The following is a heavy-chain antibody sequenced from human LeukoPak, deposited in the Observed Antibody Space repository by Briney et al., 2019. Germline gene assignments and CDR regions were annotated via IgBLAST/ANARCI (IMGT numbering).Heavy chain of an antibody. Sequence: SVKVSCKASGGTFSSYAISWVRQAPGQGLEWMGRIIPIFGTASYAQKFQGRVTITTGESTSTAYMELSSLRSEDTAVYYCARDDYYDSSGYIYWGQGTLVTVSS. J-gene: IGHJ4*02. D-gene: IGHD3-22*01. CDR3: ARDDYYDSSGYIY. V-gene: IGHV1-69*05. CDR1: GGTFSSYA. CDR2: IIPIFGTA.